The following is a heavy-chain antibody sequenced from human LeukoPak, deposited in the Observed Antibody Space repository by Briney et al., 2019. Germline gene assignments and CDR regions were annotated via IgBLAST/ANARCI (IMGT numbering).Heavy chain of an antibody. V-gene: IGHV5-51*01. Sequence: RGESLKISCKGSGYSFSSHWIGWVRQLPGKGLEWMGIIYPSDSETKYSPSVQGQVIISADKSISTAYLQWSSLKASDTAMYYCARHVSATVITFGRATVTPDYWGQGTLVTVSS. J-gene: IGHJ4*02. CDR1: GYSFSSHW. CDR3: ARHVSATVITFGRATVTPDY. D-gene: IGHD3-16*02. CDR2: IYPSDSET.